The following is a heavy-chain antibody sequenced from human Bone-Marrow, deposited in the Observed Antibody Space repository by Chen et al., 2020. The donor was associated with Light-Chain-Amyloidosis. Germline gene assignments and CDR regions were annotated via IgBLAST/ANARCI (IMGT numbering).Heavy chain of an antibody. CDR1: GGPLSDYY. CDR3: AGGNDYYFDL. V-gene: IGHV4-34*01. Sequence: QVRLQQWGAGRLKSSETLSLTCAVFGGPLSDYYWSWSRQRPGKGLEYIGETSHRGKTIYTPSFKSRVTISVDLSKNQFSLKLASVTAADTAVYYCAGGNDYYFDLWGRGTLVVVSS. D-gene: IGHD5-12*01. J-gene: IGHJ2*01. CDR2: TSHRGKT.